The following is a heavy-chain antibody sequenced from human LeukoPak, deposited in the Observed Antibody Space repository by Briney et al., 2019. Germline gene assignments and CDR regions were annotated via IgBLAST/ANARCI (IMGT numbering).Heavy chain of an antibody. V-gene: IGHV3-49*03. J-gene: IGHJ4*02. CDR2: IRSKAYGGTT. CDR3: TRVMITFGGVQTGQDY. D-gene: IGHD3-16*01. Sequence: PGGSLRLSCTASGFTFGDYAMSWFGQAPGKGLEWVGFIRSKAYGGTTEYAASVKGRFTISRDDSKSIAYLQMNSLKTEDTAVYYCTRVMITFGGVQTGQDYWGQGTLVTVSS. CDR1: GFTFGDYA.